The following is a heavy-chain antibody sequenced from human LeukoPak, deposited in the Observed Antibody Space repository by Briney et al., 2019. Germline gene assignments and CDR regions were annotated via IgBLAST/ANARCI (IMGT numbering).Heavy chain of an antibody. CDR2: ISGSGGDT. V-gene: IGHV3-23*01. CDR3: ARERILSGYGPFDY. CDR1: GFTFSNFP. Sequence: GGSLRLSCAASGFTFSNFPMTWVRQAPGKGLEAFSSISGSGGDTYYTDSVKGRFTISRDNSKNTLYLQMNSLRSEDTAVYYCARERILSGYGPFDYWGQGTLVTVSS. D-gene: IGHD5-12*01. J-gene: IGHJ4*02.